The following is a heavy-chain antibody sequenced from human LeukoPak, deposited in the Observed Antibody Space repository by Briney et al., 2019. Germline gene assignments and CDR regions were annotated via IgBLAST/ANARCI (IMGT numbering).Heavy chain of an antibody. D-gene: IGHD7-27*01. CDR3: ARASTLRTGDAH. J-gene: IGHJ4*02. CDR1: GFTFSTHS. V-gene: IGHV3-23*01. CDR2: ISGTGSST. Sequence: PGGSLRVSCTASGFTFSTHSMNWVRQAPGKGLEWVSAISGTGSSTYSADSVKGRFTISRDNSKNTLYLQMNTLRAEDTAVYYCARASTLRTGDAHWGQGTLVTVSS.